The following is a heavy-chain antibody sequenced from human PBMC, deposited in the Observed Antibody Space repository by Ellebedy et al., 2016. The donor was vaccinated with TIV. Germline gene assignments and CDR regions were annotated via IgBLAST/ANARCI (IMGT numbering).Heavy chain of an antibody. D-gene: IGHD2-8*02. V-gene: IGHV3-23*01. CDR3: ARGGCTSATCHPDPFDS. Sequence: GESLKISXAASGFTFNGFAMSWVRQAPGRWPEWVSSVSYTGDRTLYADSVQGRFTVSRDNSKKTVYLQMNSLRADDTAMYYCARGGCTSATCHPDPFDSWGQGTLVTVFS. J-gene: IGHJ4*02. CDR2: VSYTGDRT. CDR1: GFTFNGFA.